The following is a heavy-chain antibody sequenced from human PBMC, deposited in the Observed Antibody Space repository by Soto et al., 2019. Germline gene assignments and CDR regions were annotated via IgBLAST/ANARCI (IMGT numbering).Heavy chain of an antibody. D-gene: IGHD6-19*01. V-gene: IGHV3-74*01. CDR2: INSDGSST. CDR3: VRVLKSIGWENDVFDI. J-gene: IGHJ3*02. Sequence: PGVLLRHSSRASGFTFCSYWMHWVRQAPGKGLVWVSHINSDGSSTTYADSVKGRFTISRDNAENTLYLQMNNLRADDTAVYYCVRVLKSIGWENDVFDIWGQGTMVTVSS. CDR1: GFTFCSYW.